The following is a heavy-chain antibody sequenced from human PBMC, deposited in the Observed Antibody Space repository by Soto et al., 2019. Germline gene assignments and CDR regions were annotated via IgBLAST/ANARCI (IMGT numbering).Heavy chain of an antibody. V-gene: IGHV3-7*01. CDR1: GFILSSYW. D-gene: IGHD3-3*01. J-gene: IGHJ3*02. Sequence: EVQLVESGGDFVQPGGSLRLSCVASGFILSSYWMSWVRQAPGKGLEWVANIKPDGSGKYYVDSVKGRFTISRDNAKNALYLQMNSLRAEDTAVYYCASNIFYDFGSGYYAFDIWGRGTMVTVSS. CDR3: ASNIFYDFGSGYYAFDI. CDR2: IKPDGSGK.